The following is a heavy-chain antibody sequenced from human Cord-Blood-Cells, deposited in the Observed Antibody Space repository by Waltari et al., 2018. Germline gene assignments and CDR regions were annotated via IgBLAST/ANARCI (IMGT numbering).Heavy chain of an antibody. Sequence: QVQLQESGPGLVKPSETLSLTCTVSGYSISSGYYWGWIRQPPGKGLEWIGSIYHSGSTYYTPSLKSRVTISVDTSKNQFSLKLSSVTAADTAVYYCARDGGSYYNWFDPWGQGTLVTVSS. CDR3: ARDGGSYYNWFDP. V-gene: IGHV4-38-2*02. CDR2: IYHSGST. D-gene: IGHD1-26*01. CDR1: GYSISSGYY. J-gene: IGHJ5*02.